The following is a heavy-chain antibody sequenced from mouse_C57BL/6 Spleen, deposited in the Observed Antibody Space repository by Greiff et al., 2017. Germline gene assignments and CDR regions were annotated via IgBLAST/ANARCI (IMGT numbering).Heavy chain of an antibody. V-gene: IGHV1-76*01. D-gene: IGHD1-1*01. CDR2: IYPGSGNT. CDR3: ARGSSFFDY. CDR1: GYTFTDYY. J-gene: IGHJ2*01. Sequence: QVHVKQSGAELVRPGASVKLSCTASGYTFTDYYINWVKQRPGQGLEWIARIYPGSGNTYYNEKFKGKATLTAEKSSSTAYMQLSSLTSEDSAVYFCARGSSFFDYWGQGTTLTVSS.